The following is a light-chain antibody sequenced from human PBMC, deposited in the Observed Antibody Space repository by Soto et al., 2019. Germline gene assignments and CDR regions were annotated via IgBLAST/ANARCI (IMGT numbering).Light chain of an antibody. CDR1: QSLLHSNGYNY. CDR2: LGS. V-gene: IGKV2-28*01. CDR3: MQALQTPLT. Sequence: DIVMTQSPLSLPVTPGEPASISCRSSQSLLHSNGYNYLDWYLQKPGQSPQLLIYLGSNRASGGPGRFSGSGSGTDFTLIISRVEAEDVGVYYCMQALQTPLTFGGGTKVEIK. J-gene: IGKJ4*01.